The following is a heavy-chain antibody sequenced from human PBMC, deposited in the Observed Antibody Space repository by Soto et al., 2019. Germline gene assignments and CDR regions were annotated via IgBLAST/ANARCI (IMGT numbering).Heavy chain of an antibody. Sequence: SGPTLVNPTETLTLTCTFSGFSLSARGEGVGWIRQPPGKALEWLAIIYWDDDKRYSPSLKSRLTITRDTSKNQVVLTMTNMDPVDTATYYCAHRLLSGSYPPYHYYGMDVWGQGITVTVSS. J-gene: IGHJ6*02. CDR3: AHRLLSGSYPPYHYYGMDV. CDR1: GFSLSARGEG. V-gene: IGHV2-5*02. CDR2: IYWDDDK. D-gene: IGHD1-26*01.